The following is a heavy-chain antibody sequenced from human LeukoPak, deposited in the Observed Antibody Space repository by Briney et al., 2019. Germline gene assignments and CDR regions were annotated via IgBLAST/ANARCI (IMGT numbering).Heavy chain of an antibody. D-gene: IGHD5-18*01. CDR1: FXVXSNY. CDR2: IYSGGST. V-gene: IGHV3-53*01. Sequence: FXVXSNYMSWVRQAPGKGLEWVSVIYSGGSTYYADSVKGRFTISRDNSKNTLYLQMNSLRAEDTAVYYCARLVTRGYSYGHYYYYGMDVWGQGTTVTVSS. J-gene: IGHJ6*02. CDR3: ARLVTRGYSYGHYYYYGMDV.